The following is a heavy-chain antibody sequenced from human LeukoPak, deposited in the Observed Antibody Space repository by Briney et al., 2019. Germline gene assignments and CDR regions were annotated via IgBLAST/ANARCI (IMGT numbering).Heavy chain of an antibody. J-gene: IGHJ5*02. D-gene: IGHD3-16*01. V-gene: IGHV3-30*01. CDR1: GFTFSSDT. CDR3: AREELGSSLGFDP. CDR2: ISFDGSNK. Sequence: PGGSLRLSCAASGFTFSSDTIHWVRQPPGKGLEWVAVISFDGSNKYYADSVKGRFTISRDNSKNTLYLQMNSLRAEDTAVYYCAREELGSSLGFDPWGQGTLVTVSS.